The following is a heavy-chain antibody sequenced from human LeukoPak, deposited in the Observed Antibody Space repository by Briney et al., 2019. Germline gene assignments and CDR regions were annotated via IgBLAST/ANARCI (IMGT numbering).Heavy chain of an antibody. CDR3: ARSSSSGYYYGYYFDY. J-gene: IGHJ4*02. V-gene: IGHV4-61*02. D-gene: IGHD3-22*01. Sequence: SQTLSLTCTVSGGSISSGSYYWSWIRQPAGKGLEWIGRIYTSGSTNYNPSLNSRVTISVDTSKNQFSLKLSSVTAAGTAVYYCARSSSSGYYYGYYFDYWGQGTLVTVSS. CDR1: GGSISSGSYY. CDR2: IYTSGST.